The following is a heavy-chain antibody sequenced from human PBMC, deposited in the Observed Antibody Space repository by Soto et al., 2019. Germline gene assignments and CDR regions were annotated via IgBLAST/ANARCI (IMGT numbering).Heavy chain of an antibody. J-gene: IGHJ6*03. Sequence: PGCCLGLSCAACGFTVRGYAVDWVRQVPGKGLEYVSGISSNGVGTYYANSVQGRFTISRDDSKNTVYLQMGSLRPEDMAVYYCARRARPDFYYMDVWGKGTTVTVSS. CDR3: ARRARPDFYYMDV. CDR1: GFTVRGYA. D-gene: IGHD6-6*01. CDR2: ISSNGVGT. V-gene: IGHV3-64*01.